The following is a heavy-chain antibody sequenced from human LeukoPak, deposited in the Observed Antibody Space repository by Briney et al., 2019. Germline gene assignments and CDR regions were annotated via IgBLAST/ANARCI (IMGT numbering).Heavy chain of an antibody. J-gene: IGHJ4*02. CDR1: GFTFSNYA. CDR2: ISGSGDST. Sequence: PGGSLRLSCVASGFTFSNYATSWVRQAPGKGLEWVSSISGSGDSTYYADSVKGRFTISRDNSKNTLYLQMNSLRAEDTAVYYCAKYQSLGLPYFDYWGQGTLVTVSS. CDR3: AKYQSLGLPYFDY. V-gene: IGHV3-23*01. D-gene: IGHD3-16*01.